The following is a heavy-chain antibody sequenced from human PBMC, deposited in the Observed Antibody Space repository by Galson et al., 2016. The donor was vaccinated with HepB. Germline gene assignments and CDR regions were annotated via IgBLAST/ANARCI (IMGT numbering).Heavy chain of an antibody. Sequence: SLRLSCAASGFAFSDYGIHWVRQAPGKGLEWVASISPDGTKKYYADSVTGRFTMSRDSSKDTVYLQMTRLRTEDTATFYCARPAWESAVAFDYWGQGTLVTVSP. J-gene: IGHJ4*02. CDR2: ISPDGTKK. V-gene: IGHV3-30*03. CDR1: GFAFSDYG. CDR3: ARPAWESAVAFDY. D-gene: IGHD3-16*01.